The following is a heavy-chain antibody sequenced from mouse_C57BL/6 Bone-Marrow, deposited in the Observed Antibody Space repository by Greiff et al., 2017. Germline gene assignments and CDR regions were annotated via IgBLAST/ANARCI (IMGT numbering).Heavy chain of an antibody. V-gene: IGHV14-4*01. CDR2: IDPENGDT. D-gene: IGHD1-1*01. Sequence: EVQLQQSGAELVRPGASVKLSCTASGFNIKDDYMHWVKQRPEQGLEWIGWIDPENGDTEYASKFQGKATITADTSSNTAYLQLSSLTSEDTAVYYCATSISTVRFDYWGKGTTLTVSS. J-gene: IGHJ2*01. CDR1: GFNIKDDY. CDR3: ATSISTVRFDY.